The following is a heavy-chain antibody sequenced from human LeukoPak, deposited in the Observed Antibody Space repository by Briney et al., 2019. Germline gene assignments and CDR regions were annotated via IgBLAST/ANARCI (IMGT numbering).Heavy chain of an antibody. CDR1: GGTFSSYA. V-gene: IGHV1-69*06. CDR3: ARVLDYYDSSGYYPTLDY. CDR2: IIPIFGTA. D-gene: IGHD3-22*01. J-gene: IGHJ4*02. Sequence: GASVKVSCKASGGTFSSYAISWVRQAPGQGLEWMGGIIPIFGTANYAQKFQGRVTITADKSTSTAYMELSSLRSEDTAVYYCARVLDYYDSSGYYPTLDYWGQGTLVTVSS.